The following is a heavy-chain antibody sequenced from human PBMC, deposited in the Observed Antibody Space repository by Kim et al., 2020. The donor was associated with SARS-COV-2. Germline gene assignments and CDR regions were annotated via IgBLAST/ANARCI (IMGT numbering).Heavy chain of an antibody. J-gene: IGHJ4*02. D-gene: IGHD3-9*01. CDR3: ARVTKDYDILMRTVWFDY. CDR2: IYYSGST. V-gene: IGHV4-31*03. Sequence: SETLSLTCTVSGGSISSGGYYWSWIRQHPGKGLEWIGYIYYSGSTYYNPSLKSRVTISVDTSKNQFSLKLSSVTAADTAVYYCARVTKDYDILMRTVWFDYWGQGTLVTVSS. CDR1: GGSISSGGYY.